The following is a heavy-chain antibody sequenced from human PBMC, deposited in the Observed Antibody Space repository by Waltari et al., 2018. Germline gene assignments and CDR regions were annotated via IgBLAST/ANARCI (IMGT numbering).Heavy chain of an antibody. CDR3: AKVEAYTNTPSQSDAFDI. J-gene: IGHJ3*02. Sequence: QEQLVQSGADLKRPGASVKISCKASGYRFTFYPIHWVRQAPGQGLEWMGQIDPSDGDTNHEQKFQGRVTMTTDTSESSVFMELRGLRPEDTALYYCAKVEAYTNTPSQSDAFDIWGQGTMVTVS. CDR1: GYRFTFYP. CDR2: IDPSDGDT. D-gene: IGHD1-1*01. V-gene: IGHV1-46*01.